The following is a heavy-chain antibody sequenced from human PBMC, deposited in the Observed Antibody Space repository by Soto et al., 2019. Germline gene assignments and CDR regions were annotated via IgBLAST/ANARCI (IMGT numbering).Heavy chain of an antibody. J-gene: IGHJ5*02. CDR1: GFIFNTHW. Sequence: GGSLRLSCAASGFIFNTHWMSWVRQAPEKGLEWVAHTKPDGSEKYYVDSAKGRFTISRDNTRNSLYLQMNSLRADDTALYYCVAWGTFNFNPWGQGTLVTVSS. V-gene: IGHV3-7*01. CDR3: VAWGTFNFNP. D-gene: IGHD1-1*01. CDR2: TKPDGSEK.